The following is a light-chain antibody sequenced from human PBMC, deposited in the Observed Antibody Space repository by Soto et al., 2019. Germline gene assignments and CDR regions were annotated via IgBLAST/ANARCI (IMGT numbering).Light chain of an antibody. CDR3: QQRSNWPWT. V-gene: IGKV3-11*01. J-gene: IGKJ1*01. Sequence: EIVLTQSPGTLSLSPGERATLSCRASQSVSYYLAWYQQKPGQAPRLLIYGASSRATGIPDRFSGSGSGTDFTLTISSLEPEDFAVYYCQQRSNWPWTFGQGTKVDIK. CDR2: GAS. CDR1: QSVSYY.